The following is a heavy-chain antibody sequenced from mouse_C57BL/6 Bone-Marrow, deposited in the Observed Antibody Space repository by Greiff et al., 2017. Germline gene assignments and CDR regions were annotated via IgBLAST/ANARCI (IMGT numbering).Heavy chain of an antibody. J-gene: IGHJ2*01. CDR3: ARRGYYGSSYRYFDY. D-gene: IGHD1-1*01. V-gene: IGHV1-26*01. CDR1: GYTFTDYY. Sequence: EVQLQQSGPELVKPGASVKISCKASGYTFTDYYMNWVKQSHGKSLEWIGDINPNNGGTSYNQKFKGKATLTVDKSSSTAYMELRSLTSEDSAVYYCARRGYYGSSYRYFDYWGQGTTLTVSS. CDR2: INPNNGGT.